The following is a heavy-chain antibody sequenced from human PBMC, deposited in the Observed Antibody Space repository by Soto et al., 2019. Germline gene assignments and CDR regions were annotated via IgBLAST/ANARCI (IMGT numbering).Heavy chain of an antibody. V-gene: IGHV3-48*03. Sequence: GGSLRFSCAASGLPSGSYKMNWFRQAPGKGLEWVSYISSSGSTIYYADSVKGRFTISRDNAKNSLYLQMNSLRAEDTAVYYCARGSPRGSYFDYWGQGTLVTVSS. CDR2: ISSSGSTI. D-gene: IGHD3-10*01. J-gene: IGHJ4*02. CDR1: GLPSGSYK. CDR3: ARGSPRGSYFDY.